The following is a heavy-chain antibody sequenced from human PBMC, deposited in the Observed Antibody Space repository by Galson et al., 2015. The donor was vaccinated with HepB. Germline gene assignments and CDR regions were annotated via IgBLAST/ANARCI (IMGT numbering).Heavy chain of an antibody. CDR1: GFTFSVYA. D-gene: IGHD3-22*01. V-gene: IGHV3-23*01. CDR3: ANYYDSSGFDAFDI. CDR2: ISGSGGST. Sequence: SLTLSCAASGFTFSVYAVIGVRQAPGKGLEWVPAISGSGGSTYYADPVKGRFTITRDNSKNTLYLQMNRLRAEDTAVYYCANYYDSSGFDAFDIWGQGTMVTVSS. J-gene: IGHJ3*02.